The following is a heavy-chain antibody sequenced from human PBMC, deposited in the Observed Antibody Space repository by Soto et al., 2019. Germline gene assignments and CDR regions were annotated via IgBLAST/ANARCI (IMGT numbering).Heavy chain of an antibody. Sequence: PGESLKISCKGSGYSFAGYWITWVRQKPGKGLEWMGRIDPSDSQTYYSPSFRGHVAISATKSITTVFLQWSSLRASDTAMYYCARQIYDSDTGPNFQYYFDSWGQGTPVTVSS. CDR3: ARQIYDSDTGPNFQYYFDS. J-gene: IGHJ4*02. CDR2: IDPSDSQT. CDR1: GYSFAGYW. D-gene: IGHD3-22*01. V-gene: IGHV5-10-1*01.